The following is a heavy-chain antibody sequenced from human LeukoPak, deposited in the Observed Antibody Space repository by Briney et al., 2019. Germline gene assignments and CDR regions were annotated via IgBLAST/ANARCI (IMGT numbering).Heavy chain of an antibody. CDR1: GFTFGGYA. J-gene: IGHJ6*02. CDR2: IRGSGSTR. Sequence: GSLKISCVGSGFTFGGYAMSWVRKAPGKGLEWVSAIRGSGSTRFYADSVKGRFTISRDNSKNTLYLQMNSLRAEDTAVYYCAKDQTWFGEFLYLPSALPPKDYYYYGMDVWGQGTTVTVSS. D-gene: IGHD3-10*01. V-gene: IGHV3-23*01. CDR3: AKDQTWFGEFLYLPSALPPKDYYYYGMDV.